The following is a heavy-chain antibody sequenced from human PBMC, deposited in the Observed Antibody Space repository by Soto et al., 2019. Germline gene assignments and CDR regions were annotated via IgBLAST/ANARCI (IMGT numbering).Heavy chain of an antibody. CDR1: GFTVSSNY. CDR2: IYSGGST. V-gene: IGHV3-53*01. Sequence: GGSLRLSCAASGFTVSSNYMSWVRHAPGKGLEWVSVIYSGGSTYYADSVKGRFTISRDNSKNTPYLQMNSLRAEDTAVYYCARMGDGSLGWFDPWGQGTLVTVSS. J-gene: IGHJ5*02. D-gene: IGHD1-26*01. CDR3: ARMGDGSLGWFDP.